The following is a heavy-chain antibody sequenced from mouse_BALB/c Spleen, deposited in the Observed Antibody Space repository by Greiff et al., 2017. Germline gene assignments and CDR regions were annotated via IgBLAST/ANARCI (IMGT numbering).Heavy chain of an antibody. CDR1: GYSITSDYA. J-gene: IGHJ3*01. CDR2: ISYSGST. CDR3: ARGGIYYDFLFAY. Sequence: EVKLMESGPGLVKPSQSLSLTCTVTGYSITSDYAWNWIRQFPGNKLEWMGYISYSGSTSYNPSLKSRISITRDTSKNQFFLQLNSVTTEDTATYYCARGGIYYDFLFAYWGQGTLVTVSA. V-gene: IGHV3-2*02. D-gene: IGHD2-4*01.